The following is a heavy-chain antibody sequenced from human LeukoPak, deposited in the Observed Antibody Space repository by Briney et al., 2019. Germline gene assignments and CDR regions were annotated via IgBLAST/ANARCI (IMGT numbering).Heavy chain of an antibody. V-gene: IGHV4-59*01. J-gene: IGHJ4*02. CDR3: ARVARPDTSGYYRFDY. CDR2: IYYSGTT. CDR1: GGSIRSYY. Sequence: PSETLSLTCTVSGGSIRSYYWSWVRQPPGKGLEWIGFIYYSGTTNYNPSLQSRVTISVDTSKNQFSLKLTSVTAADTAVYYCARVARPDTSGYYRFDYWGQGTLVTVSS. D-gene: IGHD3-22*01.